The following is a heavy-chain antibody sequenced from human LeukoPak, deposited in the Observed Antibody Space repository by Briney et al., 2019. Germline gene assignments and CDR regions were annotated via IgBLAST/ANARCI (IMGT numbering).Heavy chain of an antibody. D-gene: IGHD5-18*01. CDR2: GDHTGGT. CDR1: GGSFTGYY. CDR3: AREESGYSQPL. J-gene: IGHJ1*01. Sequence: SETLSLTCAVYGGSFTGYYWSWIRQPPGKGLEWIGEGDHTGGTKYNPSLKSRVTISADSSKNQFSLKWYSGTAADTAVYYWAREESGYSQPLWGQGTLVTVSS. V-gene: IGHV4-34*01.